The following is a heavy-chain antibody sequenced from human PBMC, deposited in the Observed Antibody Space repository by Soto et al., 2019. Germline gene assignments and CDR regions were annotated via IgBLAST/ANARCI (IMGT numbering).Heavy chain of an antibody. V-gene: IGHV3-53*01. J-gene: IGHJ4*02. D-gene: IGHD3-22*01. Sequence: GGSLRLSCAASGFTVSSNYMSWVRQAPGKGLEWVSIIYSGGSTYYADSVKGRFTISRDNSKNTLYLQMNSLRAEDTAVYYCASSSGYYSFDYWGQGTLVTVSS. CDR3: ASSSGYYSFDY. CDR1: GFTVSSNY. CDR2: IYSGGST.